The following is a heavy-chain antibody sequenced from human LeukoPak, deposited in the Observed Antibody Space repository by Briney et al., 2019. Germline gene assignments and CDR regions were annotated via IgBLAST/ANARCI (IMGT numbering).Heavy chain of an antibody. CDR3: ARPAAGTYAFDI. D-gene: IGHD6-13*01. J-gene: IGHJ3*02. CDR2: IYYSGST. V-gene: IGHV4-59*08. CDR1: GGSISSYY. Sequence: SETLSLTCTVSGGSISSYYWSWIRQPPGKGLEWIGYIYYSGSTNYNPSLKSRVTISVDTSKNQFSLKLSSVTAADTAVYYCARPAAGTYAFDIWGQGTMVTVSS.